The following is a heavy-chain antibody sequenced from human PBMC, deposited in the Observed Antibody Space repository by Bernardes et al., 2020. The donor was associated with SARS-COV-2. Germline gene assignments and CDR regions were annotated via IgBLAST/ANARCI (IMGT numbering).Heavy chain of an antibody. CDR3: ARDEQTLGYYYYGMDV. J-gene: IGHJ6*02. V-gene: IGHV1-18*01. Sequence: ASVQVSCKASGYTFTSYGISWVRQAPGQGLEWMGWISAYNGTTTYAQKLQGRVTMTTDTSTSTAYMELRSLRSDDTAVYYCARDEQTLGYYYYGMDVWGQGTTVTVSS. CDR2: ISAYNGTT. CDR1: GYTFTSYG.